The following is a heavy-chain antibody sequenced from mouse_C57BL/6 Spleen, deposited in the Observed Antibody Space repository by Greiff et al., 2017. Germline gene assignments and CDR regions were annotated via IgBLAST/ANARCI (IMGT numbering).Heavy chain of an antibody. CDR3: AIPLYGSSYVDY. D-gene: IGHD1-1*01. J-gene: IGHJ2*01. Sequence: QVQLQQPGAELVKPGASVKLSCKASGYTFTSYWMHWVKQRPGQGLEWIGMIHPNSGSTNYNEKFKSKATLTVDKSSSTAYMQLSSLTSEDSAVYYCAIPLYGSSYVDYWGQGTTLTVSS. CDR2: IHPNSGST. CDR1: GYTFTSYW. V-gene: IGHV1-64*01.